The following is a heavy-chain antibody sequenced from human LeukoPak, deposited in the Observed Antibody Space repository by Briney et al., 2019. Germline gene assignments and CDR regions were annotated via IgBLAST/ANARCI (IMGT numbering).Heavy chain of an antibody. Sequence: GESLKISCKGSGYTFHSYWIAWVRQMPGKGLEWMGIIYPGDSDTRYSPSFQGQVTISADESISTAYLQWSTLKASDTAMYYCARRGYCINGVCLFDYWGQGTLVTVSS. CDR3: ARRGYCINGVCLFDY. J-gene: IGHJ4*02. CDR1: GYTFHSYW. V-gene: IGHV5-51*01. D-gene: IGHD2-8*01. CDR2: IYPGDSDT.